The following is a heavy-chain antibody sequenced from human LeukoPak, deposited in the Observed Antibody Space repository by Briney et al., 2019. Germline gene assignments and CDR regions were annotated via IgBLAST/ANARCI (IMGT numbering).Heavy chain of an antibody. V-gene: IGHV3-20*04. CDR2: ISWNGGRT. CDR1: GFTFDDYG. J-gene: IGHJ6*02. D-gene: IGHD5-18*01. Sequence: GGSLRLSCAASGFTFDDYGMSWVRQAPGKGLEWVSGISWNGGRTGYADSVKGRFTISRDNAKNSLYLQMNSLRAEDTALYYCARQTAMAKYYYYGMDVWGQGTTATVSS. CDR3: ARQTAMAKYYYYGMDV.